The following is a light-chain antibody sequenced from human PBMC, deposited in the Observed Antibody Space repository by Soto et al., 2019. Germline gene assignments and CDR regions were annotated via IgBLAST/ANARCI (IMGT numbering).Light chain of an antibody. CDR1: SSDDGGYNY. V-gene: IGLV2-14*01. CDR3: ISYTSSSIWV. CDR2: EFS. J-gene: IGLJ1*01. Sequence: QDSQSHPASVSWSPGHSITISCTGSSSDDGGYNYVSWCQQHPGRAPTLMIYEFSNRPSGVSTRFSGSKSGNRASLTISGLQAEEEADYYCISYTSSSIWVFGTGTKVTVL.